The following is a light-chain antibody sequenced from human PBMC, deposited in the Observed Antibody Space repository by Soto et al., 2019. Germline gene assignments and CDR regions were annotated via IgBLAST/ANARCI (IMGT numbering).Light chain of an antibody. CDR1: QDINTR. V-gene: IGKV3D-11*01. CDR2: QTS. CDR3: HQRQSWPRT. Sequence: IVLTQSPATLSSFPGDRVTLSSRASQDINTRLAWYQHRPGQAPRLLIYQTSIRAAGIPARFSASGTGTDFTLTISDVQPEDFAVYYCHQRQSWPRTFGQGTKVDIK. J-gene: IGKJ1*01.